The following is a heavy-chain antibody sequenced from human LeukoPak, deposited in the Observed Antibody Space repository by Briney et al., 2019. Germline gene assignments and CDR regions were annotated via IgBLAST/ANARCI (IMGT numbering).Heavy chain of an antibody. V-gene: IGHV3-11*04. D-gene: IGHD3-22*01. CDR1: GFTFSDYY. J-gene: IGHJ5*01. CDR2: ISSGGSTV. Sequence: KPGGSLRLSCAASGFTFSDYYMSWIRQAPGKGLEWVSYISSGGSTVYYADSVKGRFTISRDNAKNSLYLQMSSLRAEDTGFYYCAREISDNYYYDSWGQGTLVTVSS. CDR3: AREISDNYYYDS.